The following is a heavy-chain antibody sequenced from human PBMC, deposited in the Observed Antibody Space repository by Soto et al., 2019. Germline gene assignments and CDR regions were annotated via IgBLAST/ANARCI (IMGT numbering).Heavy chain of an antibody. J-gene: IGHJ4*02. CDR3: SKDILVVTAALGEARAQISTTCTGVPDY. Sequence: PGGSLRLSCAASGFTFSSYGMHWVRQAPGKGLEWVAVIWYDGSNKYYADSVKGRFTISRDNSKNTLYLQMNSLRAEDTAVYYCSKDILVVTAALGEARAQISTTCTGVPDYWGQGTLVTVSS. D-gene: IGHD2-2*01. V-gene: IGHV3-33*06. CDR2: IWYDGSNK. CDR1: GFTFSSYG.